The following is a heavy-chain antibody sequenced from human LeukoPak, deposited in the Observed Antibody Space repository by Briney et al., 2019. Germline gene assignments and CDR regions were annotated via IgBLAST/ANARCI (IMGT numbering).Heavy chain of an antibody. Sequence: SQTLSLTCTVSGGSISSGSYYWSWIRQPAGKGLEWIGRIYASGSTNYNPSLKSRVTMSVDTSKNQFPLKLTSVTAADTAVYYCARTVTNALYFDYWGQGALVTVSS. CDR3: ARTVTNALYFDY. CDR1: GGSISSGSYY. J-gene: IGHJ4*02. D-gene: IGHD4-17*01. CDR2: IYASGST. V-gene: IGHV4-61*02.